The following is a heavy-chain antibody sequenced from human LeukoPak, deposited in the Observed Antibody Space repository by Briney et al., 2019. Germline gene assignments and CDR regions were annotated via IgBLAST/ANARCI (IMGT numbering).Heavy chain of an antibody. CDR2: LSSTRST. CDR1: GFTFSMYS. D-gene: IGHD1-20*01. J-gene: IGHJ4*02. V-gene: IGHV3-48*01. CDR3: ARDDNWVFDY. Sequence: TGGSLRLSCAASGFTFSMYSMNWVRQAPGKGPEWVSYLSSTRSTYADSVKGRFTISRDNAKSSLYLQVNSLRAEDTAVYYCARDDNWVFDYWGQGAQVTVSS.